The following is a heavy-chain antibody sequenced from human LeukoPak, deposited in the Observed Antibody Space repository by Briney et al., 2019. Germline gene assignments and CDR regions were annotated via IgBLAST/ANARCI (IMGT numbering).Heavy chain of an antibody. J-gene: IGHJ6*02. CDR1: GYTFTSYY. V-gene: IGHV1-46*01. D-gene: IGHD1-26*01. Sequence: ASVKVPCTASGYTFTSYYMHWVRQAPGQGLEWMGIINPSGGSTSYAQKFQGRVTMTRDTSTSTVYMELSSLRSEDTAVYYCARVGIVGATTSDYGMDVWGQGTTVTVSS. CDR3: ARVGIVGATTSDYGMDV. CDR2: INPSGGST.